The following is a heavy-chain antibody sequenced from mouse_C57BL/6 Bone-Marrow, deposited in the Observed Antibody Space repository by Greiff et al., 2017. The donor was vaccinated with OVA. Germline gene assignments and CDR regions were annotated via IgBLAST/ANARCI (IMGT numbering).Heavy chain of an antibody. CDR1: GYTFTSYW. CDR2: IYPGNSDT. D-gene: IGHD1-1*01. Sequence: VQLQQSGTVLARPGASVKMSCKTSGYTFTSYWMHWVKQRPGQGLEWIGAIYPGNSDTSYNQKFKGKATLTAVTSASTSYMALSSLTNEDSAVYYCTRSASTTVPFAYWGQGTLVTVSA. V-gene: IGHV1-5*01. CDR3: TRSASTTVPFAY. J-gene: IGHJ3*01.